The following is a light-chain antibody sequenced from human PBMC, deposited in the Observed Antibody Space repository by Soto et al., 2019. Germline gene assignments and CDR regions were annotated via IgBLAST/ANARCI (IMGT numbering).Light chain of an antibody. CDR2: EVS. CDR3: CSYAGSSTYYV. Sequence: QSALTQPASVSGSPGQSITIFCTGTSSDVGSYNHVSWYQQHPGKAPKLMIYEVSKRPSGVSNRFSGSKSGNTASLTISGLQAEDEADYYCCSYAGSSTYYVFGTGTKVTVL. J-gene: IGLJ1*01. CDR1: SSDVGSYNH. V-gene: IGLV2-23*02.